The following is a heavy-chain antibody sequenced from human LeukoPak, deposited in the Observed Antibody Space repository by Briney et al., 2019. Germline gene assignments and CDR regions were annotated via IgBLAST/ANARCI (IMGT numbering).Heavy chain of an antibody. CDR1: GFTFSSYS. J-gene: IGHJ4*02. D-gene: IGHD6-25*01. Sequence: PGGSLRLSCAASGFTFSSYSMNWVRQAPGKGLEWVSYISSSSDTIYYADSVKGRFTISRDNAKNSLYLQINSLRAEDTAVYYCARGKAALNDWGQGTLVTVSS. CDR3: ARGKAALND. CDR2: ISSSSDTI. V-gene: IGHV3-48*01.